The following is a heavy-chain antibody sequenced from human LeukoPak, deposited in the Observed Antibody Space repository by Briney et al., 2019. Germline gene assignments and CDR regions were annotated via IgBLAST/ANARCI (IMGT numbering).Heavy chain of an antibody. CDR2: IYYSGST. Sequence: SETLSLTCSVSGGSISTYYWTWIRQPPGKGLEWIGYIYYSGSTNYNPSLKSRATISVDTSKNQFSLNLSSVTATDTAVYYCARANYYGSGPETFDIWGQGTMVTVSS. CDR1: GGSISTYY. D-gene: IGHD3-10*01. CDR3: ARANYYGSGPETFDI. V-gene: IGHV4-59*01. J-gene: IGHJ3*02.